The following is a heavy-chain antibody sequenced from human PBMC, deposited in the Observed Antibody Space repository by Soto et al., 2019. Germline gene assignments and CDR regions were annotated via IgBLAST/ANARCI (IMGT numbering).Heavy chain of an antibody. Sequence: GGLLRLSCAASGFTFSSHAMGWLRQAPGTGPEWVAFVDGSGGDTSYADSVKGRFTISRDNSDNSLFLHMNSLRAEDTGRYFCAKEIFAAAYAATSAFDVWGQGTLVTVSS. CDR2: VDGSGGDT. CDR1: GFTFSSHA. D-gene: IGHD2-8*01. CDR3: AKEIFAAAYAATSAFDV. V-gene: IGHV3-23*01. J-gene: IGHJ4*02.